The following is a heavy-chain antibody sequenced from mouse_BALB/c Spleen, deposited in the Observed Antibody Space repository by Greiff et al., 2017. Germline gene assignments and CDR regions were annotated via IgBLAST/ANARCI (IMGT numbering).Heavy chain of an antibody. CDR2: INPGSGGT. CDR3: ARLLRYSYAMDY. Sequence: QVQLKQSGAELVRPGTSVKVSCKASGYAFTNYLIEWVKQRPGQGLEWIGVINPGSGGTNYNEKFKGKATLTADKSSSTAYMQLSSLTSDDSAVYFYARLLRYSYAMDYWGQGTSVTVSA. V-gene: IGHV1-54*01. CDR1: GYAFTNYL. J-gene: IGHJ4*01. D-gene: IGHD1-1*01.